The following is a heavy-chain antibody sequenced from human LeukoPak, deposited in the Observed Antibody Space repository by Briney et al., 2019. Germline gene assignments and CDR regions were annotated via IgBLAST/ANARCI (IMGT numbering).Heavy chain of an antibody. CDR2: IYYSGST. J-gene: IGHJ4*02. CDR1: GGSISSYY. V-gene: IGHV4-59*01. CDR3: AKQLGYCSDGSCYFPY. D-gene: IGHD2-15*01. Sequence: SETLSLTCTVSGGSISSYYWSWIRQPPGKGLEWIGYIYYSGSTNYNPSLKSRVTISVDTSKNQFSLKLSSVTAADTAVYYCAKQLGYCSDGSCYFPYWGQGTLVTVSS.